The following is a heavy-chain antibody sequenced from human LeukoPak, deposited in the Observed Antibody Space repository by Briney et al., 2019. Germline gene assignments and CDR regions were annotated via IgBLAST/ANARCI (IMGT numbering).Heavy chain of an antibody. D-gene: IGHD3-16*01. J-gene: IGHJ4*02. CDR3: ASAPRQASIGGLDY. CDR1: GGSISSSPYY. V-gene: IGHV4-39*02. Sequence: SETLSLTCTVSGGSISSSPYYWGWIRQPPGNGLQWIGAISNTGVTYYNPSLRSRVTIFADTSKNHFSLNLRSVTAADTALYYCASAPRQASIGGLDYWGQGTLVTVSS. CDR2: ISNTGVT.